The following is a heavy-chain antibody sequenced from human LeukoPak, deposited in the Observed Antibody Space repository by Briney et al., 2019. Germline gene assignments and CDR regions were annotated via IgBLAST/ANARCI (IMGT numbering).Heavy chain of an antibody. CDR3: TRETIRFCSDTDCLQGDF. D-gene: IGHD2-15*01. Sequence: WETLSLTCDVSGYSISRGYYWGWVRQSPGKGLEWIANIHHSGRTYYNPPLKSRVTISVDMSKNQISLKLTSVTAADTAVYHCTRETIRFCSDTDCLQGDFWGQGALVTVSS. J-gene: IGHJ4*02. V-gene: IGHV4-38-2*02. CDR1: GYSISRGYY. CDR2: IHHSGRT.